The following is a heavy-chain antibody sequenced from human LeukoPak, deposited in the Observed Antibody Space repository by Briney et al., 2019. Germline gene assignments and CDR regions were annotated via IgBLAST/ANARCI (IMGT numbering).Heavy chain of an antibody. V-gene: IGHV1-18*01. J-gene: IGHJ5*02. CDR2: ISAYNGNT. CDR1: GYTFTSYG. CDR3: ARDSMADYWFDP. D-gene: IGHD5-24*01. Sequence: ASVKVSCKASGYTFTSYGISWVRQAPGQGLEWMGWISAYNGNTNYAQKLQGRVTMTTDTSTSTAYMELRSLRSDNTAVYYCARDSMADYWFDPWGQGTLVTVSS.